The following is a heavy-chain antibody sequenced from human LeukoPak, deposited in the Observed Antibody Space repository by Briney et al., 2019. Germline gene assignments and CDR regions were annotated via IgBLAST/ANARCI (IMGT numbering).Heavy chain of an antibody. CDR1: GGSITSFY. CDR3: ARDSGTTGEVKFDP. D-gene: IGHD3-10*01. CDR2: IYTTGST. V-gene: IGHV4-4*07. J-gene: IGHJ5*02. Sequence: SETLSLTCSVSGGSITSFYWSWIRQPAGKGLEWIGRIYTTGSTTYNPSLKSRVTMSVDTSKDQFSLKLRSVTAADTAVYYCARDSGTTGEVKFDPWGQGTLVTVSS.